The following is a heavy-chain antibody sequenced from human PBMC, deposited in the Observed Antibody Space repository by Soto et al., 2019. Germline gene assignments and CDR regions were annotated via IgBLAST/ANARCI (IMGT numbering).Heavy chain of an antibody. CDR3: ANNSGVTAMTSYSQH. CDR2: IIPIFGTA. V-gene: IGHV1-69*06. Sequence: SVKVSCKASGGTFSSYAISWVRQAPGQGLEWMGGIIPIFGTANYAQKFQGRVTITADKSTSTAYMELSGLRSDDTAVYYCANNSGVTAMTSYSQHWVQGTMVTVS. CDR1: GGTFSSYA. J-gene: IGHJ1*01. D-gene: IGHD2-21*02.